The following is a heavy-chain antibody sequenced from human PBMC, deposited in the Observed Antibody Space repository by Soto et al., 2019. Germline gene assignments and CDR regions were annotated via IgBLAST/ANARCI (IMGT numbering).Heavy chain of an antibody. Sequence: PSEPLSLTCTVSGGSISSITYYWEWIRHPPGKGLEWIGAMYYTGNKNYNPSLESRVTMSVDTSKNQFSLKLSSVTPTDTAVYYCARRSSSSLGSLFDPWGRGILVTVSS. CDR1: GGSISSITYY. CDR2: MYYTGNK. J-gene: IGHJ5*02. D-gene: IGHD6-6*01. CDR3: ARRSSSSLGSLFDP. V-gene: IGHV4-39*01.